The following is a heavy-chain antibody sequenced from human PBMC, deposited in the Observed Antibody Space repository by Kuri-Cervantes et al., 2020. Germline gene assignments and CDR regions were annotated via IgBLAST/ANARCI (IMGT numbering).Heavy chain of an antibody. Sequence: ASVKVSCKASGYTFTTYAMHWVRQAPGQRLEWMGWSNAGNGNTKYSQEFQGRVTITRDTSASTAYMELSRLRSDDTAVYYCAREATGWLPDYWGQGTLVTVSS. CDR1: GYTFTTYA. CDR2: SNAGNGNT. CDR3: AREATGWLPDY. J-gene: IGHJ4*02. V-gene: IGHV1-3*02. D-gene: IGHD5-24*01.